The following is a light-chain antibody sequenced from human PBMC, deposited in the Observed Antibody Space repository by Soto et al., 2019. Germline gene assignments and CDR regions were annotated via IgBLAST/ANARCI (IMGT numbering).Light chain of an antibody. V-gene: IGLV2-14*01. CDR2: DVS. J-gene: IGLJ2*01. CDR1: SSDVGGYNY. Sequence: QPVSVSGSPGQSITISCTGTSSDVGGYNYVSWYQQHPGKAPKLMIYDVSNRPSGVSNRFSGSKSGNTASLTISGLQAEDEADYYCSSYTSSSTFVVFGGGTQLTVL. CDR3: SSYTSSSTFVV.